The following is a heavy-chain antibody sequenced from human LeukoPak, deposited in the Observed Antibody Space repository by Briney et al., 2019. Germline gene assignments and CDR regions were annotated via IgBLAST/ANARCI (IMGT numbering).Heavy chain of an antibody. D-gene: IGHD4-17*01. J-gene: IGHJ4*02. Sequence: PGGSLRLSCAASGFTFSSYGMHWVRQAPGKGLEWVAVISYDGSNKYYADSVKGRFTISRDNSKNTLYLQMNSLRAEDTAVYYCARAEYDYGDRFRLPGDYWGQGTLVTVSS. CDR1: GFTFSSYG. V-gene: IGHV3-30*03. CDR3: ARAEYDYGDRFRLPGDY. CDR2: ISYDGSNK.